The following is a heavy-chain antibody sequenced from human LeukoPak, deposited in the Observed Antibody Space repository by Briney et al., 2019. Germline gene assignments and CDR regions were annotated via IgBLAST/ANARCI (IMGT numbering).Heavy chain of an antibody. CDR3: ASIAVAGFFDY. J-gene: IGHJ4*02. D-gene: IGHD6-19*01. V-gene: IGHV4-39*07. Sequence: SETLSLTCTVSGGSISSSSYYWGWIRQPPGKGLEWIGNIYYSGSTYYNPFLESRVTMSLDTSKNQFSLKLSSVTAADTAVYYCASIAVAGFFDYWGQGTLVTVSS. CDR2: IYYSGST. CDR1: GGSISSSSYY.